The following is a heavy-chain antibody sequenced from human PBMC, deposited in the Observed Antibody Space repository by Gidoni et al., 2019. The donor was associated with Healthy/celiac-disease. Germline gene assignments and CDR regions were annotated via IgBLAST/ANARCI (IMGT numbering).Heavy chain of an antibody. CDR2: ISGSGGST. V-gene: IGHV3-23*01. CDR3: AKAIKYSSSWFDY. Sequence: EVQLLESGGGLVQPGGYLRLSCAASGFTFSSDAMSWVRQAPGKGLEWVSAISGSGGSTYYADSVKGRFTISRDNSKNTLYLQMNSLRAEDTAVYYCAKAIKYSSSWFDYWGQGTLVNVSS. CDR1: GFTFSSDA. J-gene: IGHJ4*02. D-gene: IGHD6-13*01.